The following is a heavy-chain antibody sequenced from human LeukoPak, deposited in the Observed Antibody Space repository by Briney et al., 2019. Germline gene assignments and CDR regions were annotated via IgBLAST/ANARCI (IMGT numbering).Heavy chain of an antibody. Sequence: SETLSLTCAVSGYSISSGYYWGWIRQPAGKGLEWIGRIYTSGSTNYNPSLKSRVTISVDTSRNQFSLKLSSVTAADTAVYYCARERWLQNFDYWGQGTLVTVSS. CDR1: GYSISSGYY. J-gene: IGHJ4*02. D-gene: IGHD5-24*01. V-gene: IGHV4-61*02. CDR3: ARERWLQNFDY. CDR2: IYTSGST.